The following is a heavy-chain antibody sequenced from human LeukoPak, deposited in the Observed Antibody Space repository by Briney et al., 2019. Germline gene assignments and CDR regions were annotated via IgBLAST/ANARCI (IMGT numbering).Heavy chain of an antibody. CDR1: GGSISSYY. J-gene: IGHJ3*02. Sequence: KASETLSLTCTVSGGSISSYYWSWIRQPPGKGLEWIGYIYYSGSTNYNPSLKSRDTISVDTSKNQFSLKLSSVTAADTAVYYCARVIRYYYDSSGYDAFDIWGQGTMVTVSS. D-gene: IGHD3-22*01. CDR3: ARVIRYYYDSSGYDAFDI. V-gene: IGHV4-59*01. CDR2: IYYSGST.